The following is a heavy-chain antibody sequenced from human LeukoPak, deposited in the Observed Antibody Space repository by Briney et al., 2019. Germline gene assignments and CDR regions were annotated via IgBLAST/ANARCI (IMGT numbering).Heavy chain of an antibody. CDR3: ARSDTLTFDY. CDR1: GYTSTSYY. CDR2: INPSGGST. J-gene: IGHJ4*02. Sequence: ASVKVSCKASGYTSTSYYMHWVRQAPGQGLEWMGIINPSGGSTSYAQKFQGRVTMTRDTSTSTVYMELSGLRSEDTAVYYCARSDTLTFDYWGQGTLVTVSS. V-gene: IGHV1-46*01. D-gene: IGHD5-18*01.